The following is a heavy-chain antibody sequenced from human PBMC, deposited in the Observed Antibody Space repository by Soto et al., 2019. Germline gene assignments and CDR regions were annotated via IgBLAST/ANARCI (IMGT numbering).Heavy chain of an antibody. V-gene: IGHV3-21*01. Sequence: EVQLVESGGGLVKPGGSLRLSCAASGFTFSSYSMNWVRQAPGKGLEWVSSISSSSSYIYYADSVKGRFTISRDNAKNSLYLQMTSRRAGDTAVYYCARDQPGYSYGYGLGYWGQGPLVTVSS. D-gene: IGHD5-18*01. CDR1: GFTFSSYS. CDR2: ISSSSSYI. CDR3: ARDQPGYSYGYGLGY. J-gene: IGHJ4*02.